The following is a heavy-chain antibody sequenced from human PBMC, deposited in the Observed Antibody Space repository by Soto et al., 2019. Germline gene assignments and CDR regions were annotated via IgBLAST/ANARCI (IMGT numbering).Heavy chain of an antibody. Sequence: QVQLVESGGGVVQPGRSLRLSCAASGFTFSSYGMHWVRQAPGKGLEWVAVISYDGSNKYYADSVKGRFTISRDNSKNTLYLQMNSLRAEDTAVYYCAKDREWELLIIDYWGQGTLVTVSS. CDR2: ISYDGSNK. CDR3: AKDREWELLIIDY. V-gene: IGHV3-30*18. D-gene: IGHD1-26*01. CDR1: GFTFSSYG. J-gene: IGHJ4*02.